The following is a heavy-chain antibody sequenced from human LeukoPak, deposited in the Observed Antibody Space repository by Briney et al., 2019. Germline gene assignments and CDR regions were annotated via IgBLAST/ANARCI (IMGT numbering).Heavy chain of an antibody. D-gene: IGHD1-1*01. CDR3: TKVSTTGVGGRGYFDQ. CDR2: ISDSSAGDIT. J-gene: IGHJ4*02. Sequence: GGSLRLSCAASGSTFTSYAMSGGRQTPGRGLEWAAFISDSSAGDITYYADSVRGRFTISRDSSKSTLYLQMNSLRAEDTAVYYCTKVSTTGVGGRGYFDQWGQGTQVTVSS. CDR1: GSTFTSYA. V-gene: IGHV3-23*01.